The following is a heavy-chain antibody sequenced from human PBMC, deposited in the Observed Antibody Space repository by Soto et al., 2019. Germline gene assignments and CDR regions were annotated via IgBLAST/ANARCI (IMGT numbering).Heavy chain of an antibody. CDR2: ISSTAGRTS. V-gene: IGHV3-23*01. CDR1: GFTFNTYP. CDR3: AEGVLSFHYGMEV. Sequence: PGGSLRLSCSTSGFTFNTYPMTWVRQAPGKGLEWVSSISSTAGRTSSYADSVKGRFAISRDFSDNTVYLQMNNLRVVDTAVYFCAEGVLSFHYGMEVWGQGTTVTVSS. D-gene: IGHD3-10*01. J-gene: IGHJ6*02.